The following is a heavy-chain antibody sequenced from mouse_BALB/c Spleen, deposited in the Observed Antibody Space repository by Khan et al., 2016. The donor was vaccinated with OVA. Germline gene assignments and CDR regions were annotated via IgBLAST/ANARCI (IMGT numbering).Heavy chain of an antibody. CDR3: ACIRFYYRFSFFAY. Sequence: EVKLLESGPGLVKPSQSLSLTCTVTAYSITSDYAWTWIRQFPGTKLEWMGYLSYRGSTSYNPPLPTLLSTPRATSKNQFFLQLIAVTTEDTATDYCACIRFYYRFSFFAYWGQGTTLTVSS. CDR2: LSYRGST. J-gene: IGHJ2*01. V-gene: IGHV3-2*02. D-gene: IGHD2-14*01. CDR1: AYSITSDYA.